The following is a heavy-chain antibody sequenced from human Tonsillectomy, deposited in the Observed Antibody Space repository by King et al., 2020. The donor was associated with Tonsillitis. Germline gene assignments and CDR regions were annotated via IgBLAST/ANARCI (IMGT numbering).Heavy chain of an antibody. J-gene: IGHJ6*02. CDR1: GFTFSNYA. V-gene: IGHV3-23*04. D-gene: IGHD2-2*02. CDR3: AKGGDCSSTSCYKGGMDV. Sequence: VQLVESGGGLVQPGGSLRLSCAASGFTFSNYAMSWVRQAPGKGLEWVSAISGSGGSPYYADSVKGRFAISRDNSKNTLYLQMNSLRGEDTAVYYCAKGGDCSSTSCYKGGMDVWAKGPRSPSP. CDR2: ISGSGGSP.